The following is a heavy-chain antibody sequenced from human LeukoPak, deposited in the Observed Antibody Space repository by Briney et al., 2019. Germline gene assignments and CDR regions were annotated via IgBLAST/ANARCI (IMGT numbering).Heavy chain of an antibody. J-gene: IGHJ4*02. D-gene: IGHD3-9*01. Sequence: GSLRLSCAASGFTFSSYAMSWIRQPPGKGLEWIGEINHSGSTNYNPSLKSRVTISVDTSKNQFSLKLSSVTAADTAVYYCASSSPPLLRYFDWLFSRTFDYWGQGTLVTVSS. CDR2: INHSGST. CDR1: GFTFSSYA. V-gene: IGHV4-34*01. CDR3: ASSSPPLLRYFDWLFSRTFDY.